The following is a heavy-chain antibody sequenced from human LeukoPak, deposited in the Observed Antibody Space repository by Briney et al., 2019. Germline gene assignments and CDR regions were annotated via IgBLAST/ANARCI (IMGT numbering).Heavy chain of an antibody. CDR3: AAEGVVVPSAMYY. D-gene: IGHD2-2*01. Sequence: PSETLSLTCTVSGGSSSSGSYYWSWIRQPAVKGLEWIGRIYTSGSTNYNPSLKSRVTISVDTSKNQFSLKLSSVTAADTAVYYCAAEGVVVPSAMYYWGQGTLVTVSS. CDR2: IYTSGST. J-gene: IGHJ4*02. V-gene: IGHV4-61*02. CDR1: GGSSSSGSYY.